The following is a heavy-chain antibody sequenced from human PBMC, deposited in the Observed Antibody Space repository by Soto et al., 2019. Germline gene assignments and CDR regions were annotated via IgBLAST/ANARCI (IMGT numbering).Heavy chain of an antibody. Sequence: SLLLSFSSSFFLFLSSSLPFILHPPFNILYLFSYISGGSRHTDYADSVKGRFTISRDNAKNSLYLQMSSLRAEDTAVYYCASGGRDGYSSVHWGQGTLVTVSS. V-gene: IGHV3-11*06. D-gene: IGHD5-12*01. CDR3: ASGGRDGYSSVH. J-gene: IGHJ4*02. CDR1: FFLFLSSS. CDR2: ISGGSRHT.